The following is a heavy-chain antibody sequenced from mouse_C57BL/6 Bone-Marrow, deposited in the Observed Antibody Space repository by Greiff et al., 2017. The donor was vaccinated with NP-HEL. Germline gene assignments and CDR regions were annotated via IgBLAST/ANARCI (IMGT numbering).Heavy chain of an antibody. CDR1: GYTFTSYW. J-gene: IGHJ1*03. V-gene: IGHV1-69*01. Sequence: VQLQQSGAELVMPGASVKLSCKASGYTFTSYWMHWVKQRPGQGLEWIGEIDPSDSYTNYNQKFKGKSTLTVDKSSSTAYMQLSSLTSEDSAVYYCARDPPMWGNYLYWYFDVWGTGTTVTVSS. CDR3: ARDPPMWGNYLYWYFDV. D-gene: IGHD2-1*01. CDR2: IDPSDSYT.